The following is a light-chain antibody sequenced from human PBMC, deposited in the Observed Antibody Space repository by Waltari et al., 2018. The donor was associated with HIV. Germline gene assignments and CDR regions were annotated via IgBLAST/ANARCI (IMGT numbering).Light chain of an antibody. Sequence: QDVVTQEPSLTVSPGWIVTLNCSTNTGTVTNGHNPCWFQQKPGQAPRTLIYHTTNKQSWTPARFSGSLLGGKAALTLSGAQPEDEAEYYCLLSYSGTRRVFVGGTKLTVL. CDR2: HTT. CDR3: LLSYSGTRRV. J-gene: IGLJ3*02. V-gene: IGLV7-46*01. CDR1: TGTVTNGHN.